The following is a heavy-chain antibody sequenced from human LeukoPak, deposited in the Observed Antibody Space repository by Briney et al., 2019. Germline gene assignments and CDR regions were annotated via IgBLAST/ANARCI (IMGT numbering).Heavy chain of an antibody. J-gene: IGHJ4*02. CDR2: TTSSGSTI. CDR3: ARVRSGAYFDY. V-gene: IGHV3-48*03. Sequence: GGSLRPSCAASGFTFSSYEMNWVRQAPGKGLEWVSYTTSSGSTIYYAGSVKGRFTISRDNAKNSLYLQMNSLRAEDTAVYYCARVRSGAYFDYWGQGTLVTVSS. CDR1: GFTFSSYE. D-gene: IGHD3-10*01.